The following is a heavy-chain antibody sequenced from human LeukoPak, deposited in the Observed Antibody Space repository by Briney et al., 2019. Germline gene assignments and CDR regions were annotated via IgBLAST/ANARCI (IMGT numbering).Heavy chain of an antibody. Sequence: GGSLRLSCAASGFTFSSYSMNWVRQAPGKGLEWVSYISSSSSTIYYADSVKGRFAISRDNAKNSLYLQMNSLRAEDTAVYYCASGSYGDFDYWGQGTLVTVSS. CDR3: ASGSYGDFDY. J-gene: IGHJ4*02. CDR1: GFTFSSYS. V-gene: IGHV3-48*01. CDR2: ISSSSSTI. D-gene: IGHD1-26*01.